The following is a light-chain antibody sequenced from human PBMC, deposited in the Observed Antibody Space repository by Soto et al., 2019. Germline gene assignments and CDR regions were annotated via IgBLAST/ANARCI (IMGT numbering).Light chain of an antibody. CDR3: GTLDSSLSAVV. J-gene: IGLJ2*01. V-gene: IGLV1-51*01. CDR1: SSNIGNNY. CDR2: DNN. Sequence: QSVLTQPPSVSAAPGQKVTISCSGSSSNIGNNYVSWYQQLPRTAPKLLIYDNNNRPSGIPDRFSGSKSGTSATLGITGLQTGDEADYFCGTLDSSLSAVVFGGGTKLTVL.